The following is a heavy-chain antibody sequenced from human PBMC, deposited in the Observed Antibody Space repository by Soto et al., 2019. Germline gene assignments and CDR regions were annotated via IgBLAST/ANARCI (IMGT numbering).Heavy chain of an antibody. V-gene: IGHV3-23*01. CDR3: AKDRQYTRDYFHY. J-gene: IGHJ4*02. CDR1: GFTATSNG. D-gene: IGHD2-2*02. CDR2: ISPNGQGI. Sequence: EVKLLESGGGLVQPGGSLRLSCGVSGFTATSNGVSWVRQAPGKGLEWVSAISPNGQGIWYADSVKGRFTISRDISRNTVFLQMDSLRAEDTAVYYCAKDRQYTRDYFHYWGQGTLVTVSS.